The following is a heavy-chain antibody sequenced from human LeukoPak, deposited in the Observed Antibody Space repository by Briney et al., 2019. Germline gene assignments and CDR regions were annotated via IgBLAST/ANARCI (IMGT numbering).Heavy chain of an antibody. D-gene: IGHD6-19*01. V-gene: IGHV3-30-3*01. J-gene: IGHJ4*02. CDR2: ISYDGSNK. Sequence: GGSLRLSCAASGFTFSSYAMHWVRQAPGKGLEWVAVISYDGSNKYYADSVKGRFTISRDNSKNTLYLQMNSLRAEDTAVYYCARDGEVPYSSGWYAGAYFDYWGQGTLVTVSS. CDR1: GFTFSSYA. CDR3: ARDGEVPYSSGWYAGAYFDY.